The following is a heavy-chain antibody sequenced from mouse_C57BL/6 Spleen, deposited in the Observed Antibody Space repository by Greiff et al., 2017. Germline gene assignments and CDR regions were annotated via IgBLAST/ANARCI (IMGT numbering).Heavy chain of an antibody. CDR3: AREEYYEYDYYYAMDY. CDR1: GYSFTGYF. Sequence: VQLKQSGPELVKPGDSVQISCKASGYSFTGYFMNWVMQSHGKSLEWIGRINPYNGDTFYNQKFKGKATLTVDKSSSTAHMELRSLTSEDSAVYYCAREEYYEYDYYYAMDYWGQGTSVTVST. CDR2: INPYNGDT. D-gene: IGHD2-4*01. J-gene: IGHJ4*01. V-gene: IGHV1-20*01.